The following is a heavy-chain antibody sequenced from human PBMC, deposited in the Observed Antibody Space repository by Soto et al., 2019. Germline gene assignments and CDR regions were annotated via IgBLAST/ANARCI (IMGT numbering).Heavy chain of an antibody. D-gene: IGHD1-26*01. J-gene: IGHJ6*02. V-gene: IGHV3-30*18. Sequence: LRLSCAASGFTFSSYGMHWVRQAPGKGLEWVAVISYDGSNKYYADSVKGRFTISRDNSKNTLYLQMNSLRAEDTAVYYCAKDPGGVGATTPYYYYGMDVWGQGTTVTVSS. CDR3: AKDPGGVGATTPYYYYGMDV. CDR2: ISYDGSNK. CDR1: GFTFSSYG.